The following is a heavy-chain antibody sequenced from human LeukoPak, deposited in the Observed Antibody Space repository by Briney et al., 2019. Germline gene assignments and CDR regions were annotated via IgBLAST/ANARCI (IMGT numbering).Heavy chain of an antibody. J-gene: IGHJ4*02. Sequence: SETLSLTCTVSGGPITSYYWSYIRQPAGKGLEWIGRIHTSGSTNYNPSLKSRVTMSVDTSKNQFSLKLSSVTAADTAIYYCAREFSGTSIAARVFDSWGQGTPVTVSS. CDR3: AREFSGTSIAARVFDS. CDR1: GGPITSYY. V-gene: IGHV4-4*07. D-gene: IGHD6-6*01. CDR2: IHTSGST.